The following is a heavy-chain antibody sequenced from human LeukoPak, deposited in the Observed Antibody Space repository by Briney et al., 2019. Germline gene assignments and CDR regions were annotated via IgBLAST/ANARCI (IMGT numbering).Heavy chain of an antibody. Sequence: PGGSLRLSCVASGFTFSDYGIHWVRQAPGKGLAWVAFIRFDGTKEDYMDSVKGRFTISRDNSKNTMYLQMNSLRAEDTAVYYCAKERGDYFDDWGQGTLVTASS. J-gene: IGHJ4*02. CDR3: AKERGDYFDD. CDR2: IRFDGTKE. D-gene: IGHD3-10*01. CDR1: GFTFSDYG. V-gene: IGHV3-30*02.